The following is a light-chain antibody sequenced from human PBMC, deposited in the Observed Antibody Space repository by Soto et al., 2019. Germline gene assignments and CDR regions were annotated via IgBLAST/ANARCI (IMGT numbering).Light chain of an antibody. J-gene: IGKJ4*01. CDR3: QQYASSPLLT. V-gene: IGKV3-20*01. Sequence: EIVLTQSPGTLSLSPGETATLSCRASQTIGRNYLAWYQQKPGQAPRLLIFGTSTRATGIPDRFSGSGSGTDFTLSISRLEPEDFAVYYCQQYASSPLLTFGGGTKEEIK. CDR1: QTIGRNY. CDR2: GTS.